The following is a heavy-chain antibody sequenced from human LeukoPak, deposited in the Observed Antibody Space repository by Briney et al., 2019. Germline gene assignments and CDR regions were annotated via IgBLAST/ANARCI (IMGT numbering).Heavy chain of an antibody. D-gene: IGHD7-27*01. V-gene: IGHV1-2*02. CDR2: INPNSGGT. Sequence: ASVKVSCKASGYTFTGYYIHWVRQAPGQGLEWMGWINPNSGGTNYAQNFQGRVTMTRDTSISTAYMELSRLRSDDTAVYYCARSTLGIEFDYWGQGSLVTVSS. J-gene: IGHJ4*02. CDR3: ARSTLGIEFDY. CDR1: GYTFTGYY.